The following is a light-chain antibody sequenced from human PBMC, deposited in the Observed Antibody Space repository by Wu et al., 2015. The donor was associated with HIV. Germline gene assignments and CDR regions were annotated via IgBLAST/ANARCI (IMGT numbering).Light chain of an antibody. Sequence: EIVLTQSPATLSLSPGERATLSCRASQSITTYLAWYQQKRRPASQAPRLSYIHQAHLASHARFSGSGSGTDFTLTISSLEPEDFALYYCQQRHTWPRTFGQGTRVEIK. CDR2: YI. CDR1: QSITTY. CDR3: QQRHTWPRT. J-gene: IGKJ1*01. V-gene: IGKV3-11*01.